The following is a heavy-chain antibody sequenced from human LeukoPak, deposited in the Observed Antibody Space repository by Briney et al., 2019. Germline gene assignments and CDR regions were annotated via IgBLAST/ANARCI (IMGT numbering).Heavy chain of an antibody. Sequence: GASLKISCKGSGYSFTSYWIAWVRQMPGKGLEWMGIIHADDSDTRYSPSFQGQVTISDDKSISTAYLQWSSLKAADTAMYYCARRSYGGKDFDYWGQGTLVTVSS. CDR2: IHADDSDT. J-gene: IGHJ4*02. V-gene: IGHV5-51*01. D-gene: IGHD4-23*01. CDR3: ARRSYGGKDFDY. CDR1: GYSFTSYW.